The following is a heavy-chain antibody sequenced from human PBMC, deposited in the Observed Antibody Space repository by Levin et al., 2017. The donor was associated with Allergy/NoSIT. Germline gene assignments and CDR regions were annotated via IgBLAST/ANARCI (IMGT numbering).Heavy chain of an antibody. J-gene: IGHJ4*02. CDR1: GFTFSNAW. D-gene: IGHD1-1*01. Sequence: GESLKISCAASGFTFSNAWMSWVRQAPGKGPEWVGRVKSKIDGGAIDYAAPVKGRFTISRDDSKNMLYLQMNSLKIEDTAVYYCTTDRERREDYSKCWGQGILVTVSS. V-gene: IGHV3-15*01. CDR2: VKSKIDGGAI. CDR3: TTDRERREDYSKC.